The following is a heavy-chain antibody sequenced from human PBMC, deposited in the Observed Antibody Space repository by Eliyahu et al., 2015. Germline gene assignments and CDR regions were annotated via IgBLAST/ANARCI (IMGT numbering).Heavy chain of an antibody. V-gene: IGHV4-39*01. Sequence: QLQLQESGPGLVRPSXTLSLTXTVXXXSIDXXDCQWGWIRPXPGKGLEWIGSVFHDGKIFYNPSLRSRVTLSVDTSKTQFSLTLTSVTAADTAVYFCARRRLGYQFLSHWFDPWGQGILVTVSS. CDR1: XXSIDXXDCQ. CDR3: ARRRLGYQFLSHWFDP. J-gene: IGHJ5*02. CDR2: VFHDGKI. D-gene: IGHD2-2*01.